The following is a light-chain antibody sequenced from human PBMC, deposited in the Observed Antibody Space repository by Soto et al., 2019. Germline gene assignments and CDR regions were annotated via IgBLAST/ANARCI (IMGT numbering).Light chain of an antibody. J-gene: IGLJ2*01. CDR2: DVS. V-gene: IGLV2-14*01. Sequence: QSALTQPASVSGSPGQSNTISCTGTSSDVGGYNYVSWYQQHPGKAPKLMIYDVSNRPSGVSNRFSGSKSGNTASLTISGLQAEDEADYYCSSYTSSSTPHVVFGGGTQLTVL. CDR3: SSYTSSSTPHVV. CDR1: SSDVGGYNY.